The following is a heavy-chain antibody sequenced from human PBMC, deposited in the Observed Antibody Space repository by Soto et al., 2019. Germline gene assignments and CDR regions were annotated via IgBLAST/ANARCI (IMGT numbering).Heavy chain of an antibody. CDR1: GFTLNTYS. V-gene: IGHV3-30-3*01. CDR3: ARDPDLIEADVNYFDY. CDR2: VSFDGVNK. Sequence: GGSLRLSCSVSGFTLNTYSMHWVRQAPGKGLEWVAVVSFDGVNKHYRDSVKGRFTISRYIAQNMLYLQMTSLRLEDTALYYCARDPDLIEADVNYFDYWGQGTLVTVSS. D-gene: IGHD3-10*02. J-gene: IGHJ4*02.